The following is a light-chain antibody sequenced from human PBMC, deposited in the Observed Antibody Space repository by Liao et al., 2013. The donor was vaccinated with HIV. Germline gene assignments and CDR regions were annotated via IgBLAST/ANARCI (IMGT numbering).Light chain of an antibody. CDR3: QVWDSSSDNLVV. CDR2: QDT. V-gene: IGLV3-1*01. J-gene: IGLJ2*01. Sequence: SYELTQPPSVSVSPGQTARITCSGDALPKQYAYWYQQKPGQAPMLVIYQDTKRPSGIPERFSGSNSGNTATLTISGTQAMDEADYYCQVWDSSSDNLVVFGGGTKLTVL. CDR1: ALPKQY.